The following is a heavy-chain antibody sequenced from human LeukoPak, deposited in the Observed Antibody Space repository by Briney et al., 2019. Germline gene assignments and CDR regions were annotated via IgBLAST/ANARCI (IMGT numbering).Heavy chain of an antibody. J-gene: IGHJ4*02. CDR3: ARDFYYDFWSGYYH. D-gene: IGHD3-3*01. V-gene: IGHV3-74*01. Sequence: GGSLRLSCAASGFTFSSYWMHWVRQAPGEGLVWVSRINSDGSSTAYADSVKGRFTISRDNAKNTLYLQMNSLRAEDTAVYYCARDFYYDFWSGYYHWGQGTLVTVSS. CDR2: INSDGSST. CDR1: GFTFSSYW.